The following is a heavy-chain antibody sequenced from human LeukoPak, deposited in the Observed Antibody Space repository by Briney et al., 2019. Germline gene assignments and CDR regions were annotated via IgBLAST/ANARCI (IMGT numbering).Heavy chain of an antibody. D-gene: IGHD7-27*01. CDR2: IKQDGSKE. CDR1: GFTFSSYW. V-gene: IGHV3-7*01. Sequence: PGGSLRLSCAASGFTFSSYWMSWVRQAPGKGLEWVANIKQDGSKEYYVDSVKGRFTISRDNAENSLYLQMNSLRAEDTAVYYCASDPPWANDAFDIWGRGTMVTVSS. J-gene: IGHJ3*02. CDR3: ASDPPWANDAFDI.